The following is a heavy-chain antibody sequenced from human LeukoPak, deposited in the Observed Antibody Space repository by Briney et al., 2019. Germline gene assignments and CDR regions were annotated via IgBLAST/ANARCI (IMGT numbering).Heavy chain of an antibody. D-gene: IGHD3-10*01. CDR2: IDPSDSYT. CDR3: ASGSGIYSPDY. J-gene: IGHJ4*02. V-gene: IGHV5-10-1*01. Sequence: GESLKISCKGSGYSFTSYWITWARQMPGKGLEWMGRIDPSDSYTNYSPSSQGHVTISADKSISTAYLQWNSLKASDTAMYYCASGSGIYSPDYWGQGTLVTVSS. CDR1: GYSFTSYW.